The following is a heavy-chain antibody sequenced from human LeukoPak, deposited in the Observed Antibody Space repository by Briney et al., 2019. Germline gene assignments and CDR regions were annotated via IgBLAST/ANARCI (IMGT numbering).Heavy chain of an antibody. D-gene: IGHD6-19*01. V-gene: IGHV4-59*08. CDR3: ARHSIVGQWLVPFDY. CDR1: GGSISSYY. CDR2: IYYSGST. J-gene: IGHJ4*02. Sequence: TSETLSLTCTVSGGSISSYYWSWLRQPPGKGLEWIGYIYYSGSTNYNPSLKSRVTISVDTSKNQFSLKLSSVTAADTAVYYCARHSIVGQWLVPFDYWGQGTLVTVSS.